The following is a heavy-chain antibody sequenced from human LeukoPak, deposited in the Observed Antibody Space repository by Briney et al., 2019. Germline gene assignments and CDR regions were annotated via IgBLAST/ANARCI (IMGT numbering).Heavy chain of an antibody. V-gene: IGHV3-33*01. CDR2: IWYDGSNK. CDR3: TSWGDTTAEYFQR. Sequence: PGGSLRLSCATSRFTFRSHAMHWVRQSPGKGLEWVAQIWYDGSNKYYADSVKGRFSVSRDNSKNTLYLQMNSLRVEDTAVYYCTSWGDTTAEYFQRWGQGTLVTVSS. D-gene: IGHD2-21*02. J-gene: IGHJ1*01. CDR1: RFTFRSHA.